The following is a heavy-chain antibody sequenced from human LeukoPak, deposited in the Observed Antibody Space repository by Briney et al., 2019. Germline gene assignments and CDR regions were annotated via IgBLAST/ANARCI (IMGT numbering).Heavy chain of an antibody. CDR2: INPSGGST. J-gene: IGHJ6*03. Sequence: ASVKVSCKASGYTFTNYYIHWVRQAPGQGLECMGIINPSGGSTSYAQKFQGRVTITADESTSTAYMELSSLRSEDTAVYYCARALPGPLGRFGSYYYYYYMDVWGKGTTVTISS. D-gene: IGHD3-10*01. CDR3: ARALPGPLGRFGSYYYYYYMDV. CDR1: GYTFTNYY. V-gene: IGHV1-46*01.